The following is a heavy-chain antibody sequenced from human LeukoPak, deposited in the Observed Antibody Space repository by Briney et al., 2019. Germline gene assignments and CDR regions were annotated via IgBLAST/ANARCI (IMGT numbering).Heavy chain of an antibody. J-gene: IGHJ4*02. CDR2: MKVDGSDI. Sequence: GGSLRLSCAASGFTFTNDFMTWVRQAPGKGLEWVANMKVDGSDIHYADSVKGRFTIPSDNARNSLYLQMNTLRADDTAVYYCARGRGWTYDSWGRGTLVTVSS. V-gene: IGHV3-7*04. D-gene: IGHD6-19*01. CDR1: GFTFTNDF. CDR3: ARGRGWTYDS.